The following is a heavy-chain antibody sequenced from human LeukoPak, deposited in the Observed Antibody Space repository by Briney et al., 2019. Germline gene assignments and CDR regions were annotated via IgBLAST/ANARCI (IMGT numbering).Heavy chain of an antibody. D-gene: IGHD5-12*01. V-gene: IGHV3-7*03. Sequence: GGSLRLFCAASGFTFSSYWMTWVRQAPGKGLEWVANIKQDGSEKYYVDSLEGRFTISRDNAKNSLYLQMNSLRAEDTAVYYCAREPPLQNSGHALLMDVWGKGTTVTVSS. J-gene: IGHJ6*04. CDR3: AREPPLQNSGHALLMDV. CDR1: GFTFSSYW. CDR2: IKQDGSEK.